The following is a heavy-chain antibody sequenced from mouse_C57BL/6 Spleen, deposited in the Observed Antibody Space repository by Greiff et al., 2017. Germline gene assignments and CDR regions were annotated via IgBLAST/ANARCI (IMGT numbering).Heavy chain of an antibody. J-gene: IGHJ3*01. CDR2: IFPGAGDT. V-gene: IGHV1-82*01. Sequence: VQLQQSGPELVKPGASVKLSCKASGYAFSSSWMNWVKQWPGKGLEWIGRIFPGAGDTNYNGKFKGKATFTADISSNTAYMQLICLRTEDSAFYNCARRCILPFDYWGQGTMVTVSA. CDR1: GYAFSSSW. D-gene: IGHD1-1*01. CDR3: ARRCILPFDY.